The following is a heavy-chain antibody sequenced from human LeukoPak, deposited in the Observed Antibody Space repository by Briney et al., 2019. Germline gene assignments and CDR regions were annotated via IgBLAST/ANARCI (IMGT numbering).Heavy chain of an antibody. CDR1: GFTFSSYA. CDR2: ISGSGGST. J-gene: IGHJ5*02. D-gene: IGHD3-3*01. CDR3: ATSLPLVGTKAVLRFLEWFPPGA. V-gene: IGHV3-23*01. Sequence: GGSLRLSCAASGFTFSSYAMSWVRQAPGKGLEWVSAISGSGGSTYYADSVKGRFTISGDNSKNTLYLQMNSLRAEDTAVYYCATSLPLVGTKAVLRFLEWFPPGAWGQGTLVTVSS.